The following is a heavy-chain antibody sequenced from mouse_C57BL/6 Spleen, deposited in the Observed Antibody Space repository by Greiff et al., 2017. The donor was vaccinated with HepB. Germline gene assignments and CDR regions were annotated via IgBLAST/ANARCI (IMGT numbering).Heavy chain of an antibody. CDR2: IDPANGNT. CDR3: ARGTAQATDYFDY. CDR1: GFNIKSTY. D-gene: IGHD3-2*02. V-gene: IGHV14-3*01. J-gene: IGHJ2*01. Sequence: VQLKESVAELVRPGATVKLSCTASGFNIKSTYMHWVKQRPEQGLEWIGRIDPANGNTKYAPKFLGKATITADTSSNTAYLQLSSLTSEDTAIYYCARGTAQATDYFDYWGQGTTLTVSS.